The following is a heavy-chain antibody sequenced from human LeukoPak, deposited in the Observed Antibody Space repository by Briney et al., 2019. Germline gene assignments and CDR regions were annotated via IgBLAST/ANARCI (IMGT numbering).Heavy chain of an antibody. CDR1: GDSVSSNSAA. CDR3: ARDGVTGRERKGYYYYMDV. V-gene: IGHV6-1*01. Sequence: SQTLSLTCAISGDSVSSNSAAWNWIRQSPSRGLEWLGRTYCRSKWYNDYAVSVKSRITINPDTSKNQFSLQLNSVTPEDTAVYYCARDGVTGRERKGYYYYMDVWGKGTTVTVSS. D-gene: IGHD1-20*01. CDR2: TYCRSKWYN. J-gene: IGHJ6*03.